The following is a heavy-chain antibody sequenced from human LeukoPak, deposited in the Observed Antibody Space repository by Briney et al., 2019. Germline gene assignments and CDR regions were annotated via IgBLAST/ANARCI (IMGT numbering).Heavy chain of an antibody. CDR3: ARDNSVRDTAWWFDP. Sequence: GGSLRLSCAASGFTFSSYGMHWVRQAPGKGLEWVAFIRYDGSNKYYADSVKGRFTISRDNSKNTLYLQMNSLRAEDTAVYYCARDNSVRDTAWWFDPWGQGTLVTVSS. J-gene: IGHJ5*02. CDR1: GFTFSSYG. V-gene: IGHV3-30*02. D-gene: IGHD2-21*02. CDR2: IRYDGSNK.